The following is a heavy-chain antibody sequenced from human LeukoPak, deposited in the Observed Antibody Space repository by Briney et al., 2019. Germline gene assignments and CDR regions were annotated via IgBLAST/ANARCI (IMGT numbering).Heavy chain of an antibody. CDR1: GGSFSGYY. J-gene: IGHJ6*03. CDR3: ARRQRTVRLDYYYYMDV. V-gene: IGHV4-34*01. D-gene: IGHD4-11*01. CDR2: INHSGST. Sequence: SETLSLTCAVYGGSFSGYYWSWIRQPPGKGLEWIGEINHSGSTNYNPSLKSRVTISVDTSKNQFSLKLSSVTAADTAVYYCARRQRTVRLDYYYYMDVWGEGTTVTVSS.